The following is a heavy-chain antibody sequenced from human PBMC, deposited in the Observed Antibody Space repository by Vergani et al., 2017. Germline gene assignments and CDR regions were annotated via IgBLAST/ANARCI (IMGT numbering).Heavy chain of an antibody. D-gene: IGHD3-9*01. Sequence: QVQLQESGPGLVKPSETLSLTCTVSGGSISSYYWSWIRQPPGKGLEWIGYIYYSGSTNYNPSLKSRVTISVDTSKNQFSLKLSSVTAADTAVYYCARGRPQVYPYDILTGHYKKGGYFDYWGQGTLVTVSS. CDR1: GGSISSYY. CDR2: IYYSGST. V-gene: IGHV4-59*01. J-gene: IGHJ4*02. CDR3: ARGRPQVYPYDILTGHYKKGGYFDY.